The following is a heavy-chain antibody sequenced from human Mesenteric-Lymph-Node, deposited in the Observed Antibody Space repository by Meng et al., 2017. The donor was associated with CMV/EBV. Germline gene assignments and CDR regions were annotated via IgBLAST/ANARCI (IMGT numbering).Heavy chain of an antibody. CDR2: IYWDDDK. CDR1: GFSLRSSGMG. Sequence: TCPFSGFSLRSSGMGVGWIRQPPGKALDWLALIYWDDDKRYSPSLKSRLTITGDTSKNQVVLTVTNLDPVDTATYYCARYNWNYFDYWGQGTLVTVSS. J-gene: IGHJ4*02. V-gene: IGHV2-5*02. D-gene: IGHD1-20*01. CDR3: ARYNWNYFDY.